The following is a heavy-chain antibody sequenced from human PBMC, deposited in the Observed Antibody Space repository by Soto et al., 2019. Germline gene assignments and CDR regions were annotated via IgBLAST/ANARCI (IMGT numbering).Heavy chain of an antibody. V-gene: IGHV4-31*03. J-gene: IGHJ4*02. CDR3: ARDQGDALFDY. D-gene: IGHD3-16*01. CDR1: GGSISSGGYY. CDR2: IYYSGST. Sequence: QVQLQESGPGLVKPSQTLSLTCTVSGGSISSGGYYWSWIRQHPGKGLEWIGYIYYSGSTYYSPSLKRRVTISVDTSKNQFSLKLSSVTAADTAVYYCARDQGDALFDYWGQGTLVTVSS.